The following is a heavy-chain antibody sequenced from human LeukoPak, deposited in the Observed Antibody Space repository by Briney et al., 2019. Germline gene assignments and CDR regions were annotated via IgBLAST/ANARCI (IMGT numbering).Heavy chain of an antibody. CDR1: GGSISSRSYY. Sequence: PSETLSLTCTVSGGSISSRSYYWGWIRQPPGKGLEWIGIIYYSGSTYSNPSLRSRVTISVDTSKSQFSLRLRFVTAADTAVYYCARDHENSSENSGYGFDLWGQGTLVTVSS. D-gene: IGHD5-12*01. CDR3: ARDHENSSENSGYGFDL. J-gene: IGHJ3*01. V-gene: IGHV4-39*07. CDR2: IYYSGST.